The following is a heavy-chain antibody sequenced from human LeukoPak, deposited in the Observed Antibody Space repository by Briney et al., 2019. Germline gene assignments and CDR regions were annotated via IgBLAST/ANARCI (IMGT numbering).Heavy chain of an antibody. CDR1: GFTVSSTY. Sequence: GGSLRLSCAASGFTVSSTYMSWVRQAPGKGLEWVSVIYSGGSTYYADSVKGRFTISRDNSKNTLYLQMNSLRAEDMAVYYCARDRLYSSSSEDYWGRGTLVTVSS. V-gene: IGHV3-53*01. J-gene: IGHJ4*02. CDR2: IYSGGST. D-gene: IGHD6-6*01. CDR3: ARDRLYSSSSEDY.